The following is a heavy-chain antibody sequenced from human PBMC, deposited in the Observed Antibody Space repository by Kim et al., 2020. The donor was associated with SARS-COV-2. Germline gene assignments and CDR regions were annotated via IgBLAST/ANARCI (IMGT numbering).Heavy chain of an antibody. V-gene: IGHV3-21*01. Sequence: YSADSVKGRFTISRDNAKNSLYLQMNSRRAEDTAVYYCARVSGTTSFDYWGQGTLVTVSS. D-gene: IGHD1-7*01. J-gene: IGHJ4*02. CDR3: ARVSGTTSFDY.